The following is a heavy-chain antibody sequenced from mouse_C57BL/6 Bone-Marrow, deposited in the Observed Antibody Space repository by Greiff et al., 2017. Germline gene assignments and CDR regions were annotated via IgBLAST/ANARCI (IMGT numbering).Heavy chain of an antibody. Sequence: VKLQQPGAELVKPGASVKMSCKASGYTFTSYWITWVKQRPGQGLEWIGDIYPGSGSTNYNEKFKSKATLTVDTSSSTAYMQLSSLTSEDSAVYYCAREYYGSSHYYAMDYWGQGTSVTVSS. J-gene: IGHJ4*01. CDR2: IYPGSGST. CDR3: AREYYGSSHYYAMDY. CDR1: GYTFTSYW. V-gene: IGHV1-55*01. D-gene: IGHD1-1*01.